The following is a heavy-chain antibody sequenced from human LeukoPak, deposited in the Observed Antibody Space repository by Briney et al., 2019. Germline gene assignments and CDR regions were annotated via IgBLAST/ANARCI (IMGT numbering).Heavy chain of an antibody. V-gene: IGHV4-39*01. J-gene: IGHJ5*02. Sequence: ETLSLTCTVSGGSISSSSYYWGWIRQPPGKGLEWVGSIYYSGSTYYNPSLKSRVTISVDTSKDQFSLKLSSVTAADTAVYYCARRGGLWFGELFGTSWFDPWGQGTLVTVSS. D-gene: IGHD3-10*01. CDR2: IYYSGST. CDR3: ARRGGLWFGELFGTSWFDP. CDR1: GGSISSSSYY.